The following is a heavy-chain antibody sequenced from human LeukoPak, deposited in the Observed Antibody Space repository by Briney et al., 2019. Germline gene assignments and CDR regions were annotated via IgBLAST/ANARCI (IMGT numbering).Heavy chain of an antibody. CDR3: ARGLSIAARPYYYYYYGMDV. D-gene: IGHD6-6*01. J-gene: IGHJ6*02. CDR2: INHSGST. Sequence: PSETLSLTCAVYGGSFSGYYWSWIRQPPGKGLEWIGEINHSGSTNYNPSLKSRVTISVDTSKNQFSLKLSSVTAADTAVYYCARGLSIAARPYYYYYYGMDVWGQGTTVTVSS. V-gene: IGHV4-34*01. CDR1: GGSFSGYY.